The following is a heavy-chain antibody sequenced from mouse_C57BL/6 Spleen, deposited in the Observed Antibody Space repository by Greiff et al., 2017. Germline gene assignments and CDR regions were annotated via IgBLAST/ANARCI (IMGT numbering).Heavy chain of an antibody. CDR3: ARGYYGSSYWDFDD. Sequence: EVQLVESGGGLVKPGGSLKLSCAASGFTFSDYGMHWVRQSPEKGLEWVAYISSGSSTIYYADTVKGRFTISRDNAKNTLFLQMTRLRSEDTAMYYCARGYYGSSYWDFDDWGTGTTVTVSS. J-gene: IGHJ1*03. V-gene: IGHV5-17*01. CDR1: GFTFSDYG. CDR2: ISSGSSTI. D-gene: IGHD1-1*01.